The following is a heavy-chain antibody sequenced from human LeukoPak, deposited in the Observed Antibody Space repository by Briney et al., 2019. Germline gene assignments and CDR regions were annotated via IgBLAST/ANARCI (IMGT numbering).Heavy chain of an antibody. D-gene: IGHD6-19*01. J-gene: IGHJ4*02. CDR1: GFSLSTPGVG. CDR3: AHTANSGWYEFDY. Sequence: SGATLVNPTQTRTLTCTFSGFSLSTPGVGVGWIRQPPGKALEWLTLIFSNDDKRYSPSLKNRLTITKDTSKNQVVLTMTNTDPVDTATYYCAHTANSGWYEFDYWGQGTLVTVSS. CDR2: IFSNDDK. V-gene: IGHV2-5*01.